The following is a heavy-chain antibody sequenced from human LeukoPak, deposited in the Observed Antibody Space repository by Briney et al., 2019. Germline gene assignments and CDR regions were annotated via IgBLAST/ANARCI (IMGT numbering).Heavy chain of an antibody. CDR3: ARGYCSGGSCLGWFDP. V-gene: IGHV1-18*01. CDR1: GYTFTSYG. CDR2: ISAYNGNT. D-gene: IGHD2-15*01. Sequence: ASVKVSRKASGYTFTSYGISWVRQAPGQGLEWMGWISAYNGNTNYAQKLQGRVTMTTDTSTSTAYMELRSLRSDDTAVYYCARGYCSGGSCLGWFDPWGQGTLVTVSS. J-gene: IGHJ5*02.